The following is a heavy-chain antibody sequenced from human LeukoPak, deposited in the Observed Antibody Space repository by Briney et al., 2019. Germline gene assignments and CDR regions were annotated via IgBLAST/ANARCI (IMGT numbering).Heavy chain of an antibody. D-gene: IGHD3-22*01. V-gene: IGHV4-31*03. J-gene: IGHJ4*02. CDR3: ARGVVTPYFDY. CDR1: AGSISSGGYY. Sequence: SQTLSLTCTLSAGSISSGGYYWSWIRQHPGKGLEWIGYIYYRGSTYYNPSLKSRVSISVDTSKNQFSLKLSSVTAADTAVYYCARGVVTPYFDYWGQGTLVTVSS. CDR2: IYYRGST.